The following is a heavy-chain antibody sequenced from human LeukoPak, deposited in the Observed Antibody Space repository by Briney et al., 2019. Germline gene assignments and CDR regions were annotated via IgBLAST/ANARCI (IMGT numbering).Heavy chain of an antibody. CDR3: ASRITIFGVVIGPFQH. CDR1: GFTFSSYW. CDR2: IYYSGST. J-gene: IGHJ1*01. V-gene: IGHV4-39*01. Sequence: GSLRLSCAASGFTFSSYWMSWVRQAPGKGLEWIGSIYYSGSTYYNPSLKSRVTISVDTSKNQFSLKLSSVTAADTAVYYCASRITIFGVVIGPFQHWGQGTLVTVSS. D-gene: IGHD3-3*01.